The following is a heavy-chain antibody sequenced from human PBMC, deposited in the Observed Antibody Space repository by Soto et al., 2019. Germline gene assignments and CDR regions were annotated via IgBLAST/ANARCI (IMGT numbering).Heavy chain of an antibody. CDR1: GGSITGFY. CDR3: ARAPYDTLWPPFDY. J-gene: IGHJ4*02. D-gene: IGHD5-12*01. V-gene: IGHV4-59*08. Sequence: SETLSLTCTVSGGSITGFYWSWIRQPPGKGLEWIGYIYDSGSINYNPSLKSRVTISADTSRTQFSLKLSSVTAADTAVYYCARAPYDTLWPPFDYRGQGTLVTVSS. CDR2: IYDSGSI.